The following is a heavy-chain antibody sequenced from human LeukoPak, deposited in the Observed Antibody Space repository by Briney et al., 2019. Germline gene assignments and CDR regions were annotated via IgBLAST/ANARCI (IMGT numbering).Heavy chain of an antibody. J-gene: IGHJ4*02. Sequence: GRSLRLSCAASGFTFSSYGMHWVRQAPGKGLEWVAVISYDGSNKYYADSVKGRFTISRDNSKNTLYLQMNSLRAEDTAVYYCAKDRWRYDSSGYLVDYWGQGTLVTVSS. D-gene: IGHD3-22*01. CDR1: GFTFSSYG. CDR3: AKDRWRYDSSGYLVDY. CDR2: ISYDGSNK. V-gene: IGHV3-30*18.